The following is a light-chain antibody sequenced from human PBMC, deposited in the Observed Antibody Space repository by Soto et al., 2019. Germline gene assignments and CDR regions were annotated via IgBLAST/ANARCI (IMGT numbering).Light chain of an antibody. Sequence: IVLTQSPATLSLSPGERATLSCRASQSVSSYLAWYQQKPGQAPRLLIYDASNRATGIPTRFSGSGSGTDFTLTISSLEPEDFAVYYCQQRSNWPRTLGQGTKVDIK. J-gene: IGKJ1*01. CDR1: QSVSSY. CDR3: QQRSNWPRT. CDR2: DAS. V-gene: IGKV3-11*01.